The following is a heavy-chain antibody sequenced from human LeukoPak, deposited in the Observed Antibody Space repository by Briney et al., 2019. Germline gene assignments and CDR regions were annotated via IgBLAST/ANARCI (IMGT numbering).Heavy chain of an antibody. V-gene: IGHV1-18*01. Sequence: ASVKVSCKASGYTFTSYGISWVRQAPGQGLEWMGWISAYNGNTNYAQKLQGRVTMTTDTSTSTAYMELRSLRSDDTAVYYCPRDQVGAPPFDYWGQGTLVTVSS. J-gene: IGHJ4*02. CDR1: GYTFTSYG. CDR3: PRDQVGAPPFDY. D-gene: IGHD1-26*01. CDR2: ISAYNGNT.